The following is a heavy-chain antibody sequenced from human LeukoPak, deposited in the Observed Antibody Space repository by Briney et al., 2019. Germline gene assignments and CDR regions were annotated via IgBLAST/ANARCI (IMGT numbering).Heavy chain of an antibody. J-gene: IGHJ1*01. CDR1: GGSISSYY. D-gene: IGHD3-10*01. Sequence: PSETLSLTCTVSGGSISSYYWSWIRQPPGKGLEWIGYIYYSGSTNYNPSLKSRVTISVDTSKNQFSLKLSSVTAADTAVYYCARGRGAEYFQHWGQGTLVTVSS. CDR3: ARGRGAEYFQH. V-gene: IGHV4-59*01. CDR2: IYYSGST.